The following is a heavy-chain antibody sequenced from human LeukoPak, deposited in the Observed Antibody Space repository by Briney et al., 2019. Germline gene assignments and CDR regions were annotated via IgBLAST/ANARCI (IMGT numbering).Heavy chain of an antibody. CDR1: GFTFSSYS. V-gene: IGHV3-48*01. CDR2: ISSSSSTI. D-gene: IGHD3-10*01. CDR3: ARGRVRGAFDY. J-gene: IGHJ4*02. Sequence: GGSLRLSCAASGFTFSSYSMNWVRQAPGKGLEWVSYISSSSSTIYYADSVKGRFTISRDNAKNSLYLQMNSLRAEDTVVYYCARGRVRGAFDYWGQGTLVTVSS.